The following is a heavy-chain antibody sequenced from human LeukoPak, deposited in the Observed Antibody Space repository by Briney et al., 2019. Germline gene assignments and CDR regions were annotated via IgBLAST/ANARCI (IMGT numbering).Heavy chain of an antibody. CDR3: ARVRPDILTGYYAFDI. D-gene: IGHD3-9*01. Sequence: SETLSLTCAVSGDSISSSNWWSWVRQPPGKGLEWIGSIYYSGSTYYNPSLKSRVTISVDTSKNQFSLKLSSVTAADTAVYYCARVRPDILTGYYAFDIWGQGTMVTVSS. J-gene: IGHJ3*02. CDR1: GDSISSSNW. CDR2: IYYSGST. V-gene: IGHV4-4*02.